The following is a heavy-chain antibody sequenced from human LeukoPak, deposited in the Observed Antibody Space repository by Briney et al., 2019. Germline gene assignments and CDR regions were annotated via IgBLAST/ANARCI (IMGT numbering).Heavy chain of an antibody. CDR2: IYYSGST. D-gene: IGHD1-26*01. CDR3: ARLSGSYYIDY. CDR1: GGSISSYY. J-gene: IGHJ4*02. Sequence: SETLSLTCTVSGGSISSYYWSWLRQPPGKGLEWIGYIYYSGSTNYNPSLKSRVTISVDTSKNQFSLKLSSVPAADTAVYYCARLSGSYYIDYWGQGTLVTVSS. V-gene: IGHV4-59*08.